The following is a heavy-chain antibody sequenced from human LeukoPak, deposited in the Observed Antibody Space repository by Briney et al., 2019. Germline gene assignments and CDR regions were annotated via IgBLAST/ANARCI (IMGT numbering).Heavy chain of an antibody. D-gene: IGHD2-21*01. CDR3: VAGDWGARDAFDG. V-gene: IGHV3-7*01. J-gene: IGHJ3*01. CDR1: GFTFSIYW. Sequence: GGSLRLSCAASGFTFSIYWMSWVRQAPGKGLEWVANINQDGSQKYYVDSVKGRFTISRDNAKTSFFLQMSSLRAEDTSVYYCVAGDWGARDAFDGWGRVTTVSAAS. CDR2: INQDGSQK.